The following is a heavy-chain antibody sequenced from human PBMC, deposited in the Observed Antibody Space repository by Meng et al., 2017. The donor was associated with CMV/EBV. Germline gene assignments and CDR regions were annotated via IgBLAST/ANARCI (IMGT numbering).Heavy chain of an antibody. D-gene: IGHD3-3*01. V-gene: IGHV4-34*01. CDR2: INHSGST. CDR1: GGSFSGYY. Sequence: SETLSLTCAVYGGSFSGYYWSWIRQPPGKGLEWIGEINHSGSTNHNPSLKSRVTISVDTSKNQFSLKLSSVTAADTAVYYCARANLYYDFWSGKRLYYYGMDVWGQGTTVTVSS. CDR3: ARANLYYDFWSGKRLYYYGMDV. J-gene: IGHJ6*02.